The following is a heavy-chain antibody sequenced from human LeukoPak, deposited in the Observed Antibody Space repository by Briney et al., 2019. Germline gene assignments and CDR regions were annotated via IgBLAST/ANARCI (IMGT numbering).Heavy chain of an antibody. CDR2: IIPIFGTA. J-gene: IGHJ4*02. CDR1: GGTFSSYA. D-gene: IGHD5-18*01. Sequence: GASVKVSCKASGGTFSSYAISWVRQAPGQGLEWMGRIIPIFGTAYYAQNFQGRVTITPDESTSTAYMELSSLRSEDTAVYYCAVGGDTGVDYWGQGTLVTVSS. V-gene: IGHV1-69*13. CDR3: AVGGDTGVDY.